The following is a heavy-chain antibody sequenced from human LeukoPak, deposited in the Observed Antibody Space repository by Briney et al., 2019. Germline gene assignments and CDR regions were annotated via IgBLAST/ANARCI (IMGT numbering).Heavy chain of an antibody. J-gene: IGHJ4*02. CDR2: ITPDGRST. D-gene: IGHD2-21*01. Sequence: PGGSLRLSCAASGFTFSSYWMHWVRQAPGKGLMWVSRITPDGRSTSHADSVKGRFTISRDNARNTLYLQMNSLRAEDTAVYYCARGPLSGGAIQFDYWGQGTLVTVSS. V-gene: IGHV3-74*01. CDR1: GFTFSSYW. CDR3: ARGPLSGGAIQFDY.